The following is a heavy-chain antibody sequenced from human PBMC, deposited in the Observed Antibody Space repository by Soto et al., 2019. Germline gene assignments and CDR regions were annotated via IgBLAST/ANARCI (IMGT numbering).Heavy chain of an antibody. J-gene: IGHJ4*02. Sequence: SETLSLTCTVSGGSISSGDYYWSWIRQPPGKGLEWIGYIYYSGSTYYNPSLKSRVTISVDTSKNQFSLKLSSVTAADTAVYYCARTLRSGWWYFDHWGQGTLVTVSS. CDR1: GGSISSGDYY. V-gene: IGHV4-30-4*01. CDR3: ARTLRSGWWYFDH. CDR2: IYYSGST. D-gene: IGHD6-19*01.